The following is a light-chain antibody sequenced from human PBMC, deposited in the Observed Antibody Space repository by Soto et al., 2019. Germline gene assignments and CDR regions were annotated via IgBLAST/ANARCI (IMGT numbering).Light chain of an antibody. Sequence: SYELTQPPSVSVSPGQTARITCSGDALPKQYAYWYQQEPGQAPVLVIYKDSERPSGIPERFSGSSSGTTVTLTISGVQAEGEADYYCQSADSSGTYVFGVGTKVTVL. CDR1: ALPKQY. V-gene: IGLV3-25*02. CDR2: KDS. CDR3: QSADSSGTYV. J-gene: IGLJ1*01.